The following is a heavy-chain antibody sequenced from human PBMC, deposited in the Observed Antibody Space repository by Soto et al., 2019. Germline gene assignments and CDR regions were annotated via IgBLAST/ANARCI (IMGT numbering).Heavy chain of an antibody. V-gene: IGHV3-21*01. D-gene: IGHD3-22*01. J-gene: IGHJ4*02. Sequence: GGSLGLSCAASGFTFSLYSMVWVRQAPGKGLEWVASITSSSSYIYYEDSLKGRFTISRDNAKNSLFLQLDSLRAEDTAVYFCVRARSTDSRPDYWGQGTLVPVSP. CDR3: VRARSTDSRPDY. CDR1: GFTFSLYS. CDR2: ITSSSSYI.